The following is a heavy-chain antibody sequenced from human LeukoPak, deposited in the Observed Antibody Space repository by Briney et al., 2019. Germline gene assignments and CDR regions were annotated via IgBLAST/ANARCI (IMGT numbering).Heavy chain of an antibody. CDR1: GLSFSDNF. D-gene: IGHD3-10*01. V-gene: IGHV3-11*01. Sequence: GGSLRLSCTASGLSFSDNFMGWIRQAPGKGLQWVSYINSGGDMIYYSDAVKGRFSISRDNSKRSLYLQMNRLRVDDTAVYFCARGAYGWTFNPWGQGTLVSVSS. CDR3: ARGAYGWTFNP. J-gene: IGHJ5*02. CDR2: INSGGDMI.